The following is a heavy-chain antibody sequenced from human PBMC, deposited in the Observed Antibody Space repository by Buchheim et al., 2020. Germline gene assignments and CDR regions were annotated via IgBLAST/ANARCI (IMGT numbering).Heavy chain of an antibody. CDR1: GGSISGYY. CDR3: ARVRASGWYFFDF. D-gene: IGHD6-19*01. V-gene: IGHV4-59*01. Sequence: QVQLQESGPRLVKPSETLSLTCTVSGGSISGYYWSWIRQPPEKGLEWIGYVSYSGTTVYETSLERRVTIPVDTPHKQISLKLTSATAADTAVYYCARVRASGWYFFDFWGQGTL. CDR2: VSYSGTT. J-gene: IGHJ4*02.